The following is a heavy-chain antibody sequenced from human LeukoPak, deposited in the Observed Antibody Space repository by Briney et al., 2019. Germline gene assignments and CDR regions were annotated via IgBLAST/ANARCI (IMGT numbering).Heavy chain of an antibody. V-gene: IGHV1-69*01. Sequence: GSSVKVSCKASGGTFSSYAISWVLQAPGQGLEWMGGIIPIFGTANYAQKFQGRVTITADESTSTAYMELSSLRSEDTAVYYCARSPGIDFWSGYYTVHFDYWGQGTLVTVSS. J-gene: IGHJ4*02. CDR3: ARSPGIDFWSGYYTVHFDY. CDR1: GGTFSSYA. D-gene: IGHD3-3*01. CDR2: IIPIFGTA.